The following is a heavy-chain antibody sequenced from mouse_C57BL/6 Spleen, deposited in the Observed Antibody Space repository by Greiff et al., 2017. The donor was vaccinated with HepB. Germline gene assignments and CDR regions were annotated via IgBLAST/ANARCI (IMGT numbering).Heavy chain of an antibody. V-gene: IGHV1-76*01. J-gene: IGHJ4*01. CDR3: AGGGGYPYAMDY. Sequence: QVQLKESGAELVRPGASVKLSCKASGYTFTDYYINWVKQRPGQGLEWIARIYPGSGNTYYNEKFKGKATLTAEKSSSTAYMQLSSLTSEDSAVYFCAGGGGYPYAMDYWGQGTSVTVSS. CDR1: GYTFTDYY. D-gene: IGHD2-14*01. CDR2: IYPGSGNT.